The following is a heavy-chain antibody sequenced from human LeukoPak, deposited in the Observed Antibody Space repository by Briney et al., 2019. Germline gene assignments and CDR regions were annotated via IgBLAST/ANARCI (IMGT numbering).Heavy chain of an antibody. Sequence: ASVKVSCKASGGTFSSYAISWVRQAPGQGLEWMGGIIPIFGTANYAQKFQGRVTITVDESTSTAYMELSSLRSEDTAVYYCARDYCSSTSCLFDYWGQGTLVTVSS. D-gene: IGHD2-2*01. CDR1: GGTFSSYA. CDR2: IIPIFGTA. J-gene: IGHJ4*02. CDR3: ARDYCSSTSCLFDY. V-gene: IGHV1-69*13.